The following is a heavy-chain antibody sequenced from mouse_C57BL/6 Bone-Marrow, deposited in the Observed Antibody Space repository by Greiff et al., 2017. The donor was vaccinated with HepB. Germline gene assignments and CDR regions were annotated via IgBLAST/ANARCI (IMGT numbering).Heavy chain of an antibody. CDR2: INPGSGGT. Sequence: VQLQQSGAELVRPGTSVKVSCKASGYAFTNYLLEWVKQRPGQGLEWIGVINPGSGGTNYNEKFKGKATLTADKSSSSAYMQLSSLTSEDSAVYFCARGDYYPSFDYWGQGTTLTVSS. V-gene: IGHV1-54*01. J-gene: IGHJ2*01. CDR3: ARGDYYPSFDY. CDR1: GYAFTNYL. D-gene: IGHD2-1*01.